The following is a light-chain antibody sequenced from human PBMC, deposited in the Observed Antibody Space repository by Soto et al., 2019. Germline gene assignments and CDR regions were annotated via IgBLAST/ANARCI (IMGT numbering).Light chain of an antibody. V-gene: IGKV1-5*01. Sequence: DIQMTQSPSTLSASVGDRVTITCRASQSISSWLAWYQQKPGKAPKLLIYDASSLESGVPSRFSGRGSGTEFTLTISSLQPDDFATYDCQQYKSYPWTFGQGTKVEIK. CDR3: QQYKSYPWT. CDR2: DAS. CDR1: QSISSW. J-gene: IGKJ1*01.